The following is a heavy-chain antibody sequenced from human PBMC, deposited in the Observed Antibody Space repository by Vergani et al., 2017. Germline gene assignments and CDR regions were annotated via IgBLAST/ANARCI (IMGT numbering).Heavy chain of an antibody. V-gene: IGHV3-49*04. CDR3: TRDQEDCSSTSCYYYYYMDV. D-gene: IGHD2-2*01. J-gene: IGHJ6*03. Sequence: EVQLVESGGGLVQPGRSLRLSCTASGFTFGDYAMSWVRQAPGKGLEWVGFIRSQAYGGTTEYAASVKGRFTISSDDSKSIAYLQMNSLKTEDTAVYYCTRDQEDCSSTSCYYYYYMDVWGKGTTVTVSS. CDR1: GFTFGDYA. CDR2: IRSQAYGGTT.